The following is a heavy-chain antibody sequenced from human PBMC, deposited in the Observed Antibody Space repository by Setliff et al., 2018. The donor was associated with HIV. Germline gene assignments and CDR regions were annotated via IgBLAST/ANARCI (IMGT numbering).Heavy chain of an antibody. V-gene: IGHV4-59*11. CDR2: IYYSGST. D-gene: IGHD3-10*01. J-gene: IGHJ6*03. CDR1: GGSISSHY. Sequence: PSETLSLTCTVSGGSISSHYWSWIRQPPGKGLEWIGYIYYSGSTNYNPSLKSRVTISVDTSKNQFSLKLSSVTAADTAVYYCARDRVVRGVITTYHYMDVWGKGTTVTVSS. CDR3: ARDRVVRGVITTYHYMDV.